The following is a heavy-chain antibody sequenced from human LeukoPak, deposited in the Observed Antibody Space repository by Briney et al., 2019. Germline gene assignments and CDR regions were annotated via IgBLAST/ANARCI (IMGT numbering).Heavy chain of an antibody. CDR1: GYSISSGHY. V-gene: IGHV4-38-2*02. CDR2: IYLGGST. D-gene: IGHD6-19*01. CDR3: ARRYSGGWFFDY. Sequence: SETLSLTCTVSGYSISSGHYWGWIRQPPGKGLEYIGTIYLGGSTYCNPSLKSRVTISVDTSKNQFSLKLSSVTAADTAVYYCARRYSGGWFFDYWGQATLVSVYS. J-gene: IGHJ4*02.